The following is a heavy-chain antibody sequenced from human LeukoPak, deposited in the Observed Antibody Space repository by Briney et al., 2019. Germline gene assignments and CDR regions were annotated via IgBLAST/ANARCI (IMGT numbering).Heavy chain of an antibody. CDR3: ASLSSSSNH. CDR1: GFTFSSYA. Sequence: AGGSLRLSCAASGFTFSSYAMSWIRQPPGKGLEWIGSIYYSGSTYYNPSLKSRVTISVDTSKNQFSLRLSSVTAADTAVYYCASLSSSSNHWGQGTLVTVSS. CDR2: IYYSGST. J-gene: IGHJ5*02. V-gene: IGHV4-39*01. D-gene: IGHD6-6*01.